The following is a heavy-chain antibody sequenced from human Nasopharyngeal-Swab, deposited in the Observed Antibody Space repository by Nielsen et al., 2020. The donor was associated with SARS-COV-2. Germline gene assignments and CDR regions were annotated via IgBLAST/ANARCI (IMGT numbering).Heavy chain of an antibody. CDR2: ISWNSGSI. J-gene: IGHJ3*02. CDR3: AKAHSSSWWNAFDI. Sequence: SLKISCAASGFTVDDYAMHWVRQAPGKGLEWVSGISWNSGSIGYADSVKGRFTISRDNAKNSLYLQMNSLRAEDTALYYCAKAHSSSWWNAFDIWGQGTMVTVSS. D-gene: IGHD6-13*01. CDR1: GFTVDDYA. V-gene: IGHV3-9*01.